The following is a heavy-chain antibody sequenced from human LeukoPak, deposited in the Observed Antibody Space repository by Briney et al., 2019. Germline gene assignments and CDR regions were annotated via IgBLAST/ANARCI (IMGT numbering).Heavy chain of an antibody. J-gene: IGHJ6*04. CDR2: INSDGSST. CDR1: GFTFSSYW. V-gene: IGHV3-74*01. Sequence: GGSLRLSCAASGFTFSSYWMHWVRQAPGKGLVWVSRINSDGSSTSYADSVKCRFTISRDNAKNTLYLQMNSLRAEDTAVYYCARTNYYYYCGMDVWGKGTTVTVSS. CDR3: ARTNYYYYCGMDV.